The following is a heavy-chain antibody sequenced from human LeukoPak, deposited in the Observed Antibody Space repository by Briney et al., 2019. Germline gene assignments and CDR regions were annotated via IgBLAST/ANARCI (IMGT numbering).Heavy chain of an antibody. D-gene: IGHD3-10*01. V-gene: IGHV4-59*01. CDR2: IYYSGST. J-gene: IGHJ5*02. CDR3: ARAGGNYYGSGSYHWFDP. Sequence: SETLSLTCTVSGGSISSYYWSWIRQPPGKGLEWIGYIYYSGSTNYNPSLKSRVTISVDTSKNQFSLKLSSVTAADTAVYYCARAGGNYYGSGSYHWFDPWGQGTLVTVSS. CDR1: GGSISSYY.